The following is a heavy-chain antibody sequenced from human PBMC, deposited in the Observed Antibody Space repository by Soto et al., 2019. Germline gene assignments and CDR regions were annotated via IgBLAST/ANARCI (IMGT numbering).Heavy chain of an antibody. V-gene: IGHV3-33*01. CDR2: IWYDGSNK. CDR3: ARESGALTVTRYNWFGP. CDR1: GFTFSSYG. J-gene: IGHJ5*02. Sequence: QVQLVESGGGVVQPGRSLRLSCAASGFTFSSYGMHWVRQAPGKGLDWVAVIWYDGSNKYYADSVKGRFTISRDNSKNALYLQMNSLRAEDTAVYYCARESGALTVTRYNWFGPWGQGTLVTVSS. D-gene: IGHD4-4*01.